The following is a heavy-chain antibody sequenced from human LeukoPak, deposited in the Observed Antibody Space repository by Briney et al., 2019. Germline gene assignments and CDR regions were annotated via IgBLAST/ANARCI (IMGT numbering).Heavy chain of an antibody. CDR1: GFTFSSYD. CDR3: AKVRLWELTSFAFDY. D-gene: IGHD1-26*01. J-gene: IGHJ4*02. CDR2: ISGSCGST. Sequence: GGTLRLSCAASGFTFSSYDMSWVSQAPAKGLEWVSAISGSCGSTYYADSAKGRFTISRDNSKNTLYLQMNSLRAEDTAVYYCAKVRLWELTSFAFDYWGQGTLVTVSS. V-gene: IGHV3-23*01.